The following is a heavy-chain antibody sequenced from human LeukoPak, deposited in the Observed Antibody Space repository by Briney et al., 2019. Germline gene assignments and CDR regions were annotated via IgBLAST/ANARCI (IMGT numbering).Heavy chain of an antibody. Sequence: ASVKVSCKASGYTFTSYGISWVRQAPGQGLEGMGWISAYNGNTNYAQKLQGRVTMTTDTSTSTAYMELRSLRSDDTAVYYCARGLAMVRDHITIDYYYGMDVWGQGTTVTASS. CDR3: ARGLAMVRDHITIDYYYGMDV. V-gene: IGHV1-18*01. CDR1: GYTFTSYG. D-gene: IGHD3-10*01. J-gene: IGHJ6*02. CDR2: ISAYNGNT.